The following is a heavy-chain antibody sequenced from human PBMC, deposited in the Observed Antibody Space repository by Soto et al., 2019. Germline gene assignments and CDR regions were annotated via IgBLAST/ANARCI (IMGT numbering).Heavy chain of an antibody. CDR3: ARGGRSSAVPERYYYYGMDV. CDR1: GGSFSGYY. J-gene: IGHJ6*02. Sequence: SETLSLTCAVYGGSFSGYYWSWIRQPPGKGLEWIGEINHSGSTNYNPSLKSRVTISVDTSKDQFSLKLSSVTAADTAVYYCARGGRSSAVPERYYYYGMDVWGQGTTVTVSS. CDR2: INHSGST. D-gene: IGHD2-2*01. V-gene: IGHV4-34*01.